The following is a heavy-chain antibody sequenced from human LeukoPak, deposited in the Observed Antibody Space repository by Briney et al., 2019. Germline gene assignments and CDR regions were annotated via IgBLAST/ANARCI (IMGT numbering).Heavy chain of an antibody. CDR1: GASISNFY. CDR3: ASLMLIAVGYDY. D-gene: IGHD6-19*01. CDR2: VNHSGST. Sequence: SETLSLTCTVSGASISNFYWSWIRQPPGKGLEWIGEVNHSGSTNYNPSLRSRVTISIDTSKNQFSLQLTSVTAADTAVYYCASLMLIAVGYDYWGQGNLVTVSS. J-gene: IGHJ4*02. V-gene: IGHV4-34*01.